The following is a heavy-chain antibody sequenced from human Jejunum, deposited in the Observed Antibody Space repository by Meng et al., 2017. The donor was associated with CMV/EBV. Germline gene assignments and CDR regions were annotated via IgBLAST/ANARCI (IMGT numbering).Heavy chain of an antibody. CDR3: ARYRERFGSVSN. V-gene: IGHV4-38-2*01. J-gene: IGHJ4*02. Sequence: SGYCISSCDYGGWMRQSAGRGREWMGNFYQSGRIYNNQSLKRQGTISVDTSKNQFSLNLTSPTAADTAVYYCARYRERFGSVSNWGRGTLVTVSS. CDR2: FYQSGRI. CDR1: GYCISSCDY. D-gene: IGHD3-16*01.